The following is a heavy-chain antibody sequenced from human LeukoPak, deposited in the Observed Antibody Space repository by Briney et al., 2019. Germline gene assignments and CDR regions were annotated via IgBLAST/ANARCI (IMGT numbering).Heavy chain of an antibody. D-gene: IGHD3-10*01. CDR3: AKGDTMVRGVTFDF. CDR2: ISGSGSST. V-gene: IGHV3-23*01. J-gene: IGHJ4*02. Sequence: PGGSLRLSCAASGFTLSTYSMSWVRQAPGKGLEWVSGISGSGSSTYYADSVKGRFTISRDNSKNTLYLQMNSLGAEDTAVYCCAKGDTMVRGVTFDFWGQGTLVTVSS. CDR1: GFTLSTYS.